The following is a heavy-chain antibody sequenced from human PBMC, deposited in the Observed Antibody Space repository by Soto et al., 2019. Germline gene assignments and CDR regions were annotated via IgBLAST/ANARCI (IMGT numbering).Heavy chain of an antibody. CDR3: AKCMVRGVINLFDY. D-gene: IGHD3-10*01. CDR1: GFTFSSYA. Sequence: AGGSLRLSXAASGFTFSSYAMSWVRQAPGKGLEWVSAISGSGGSTYYADSVKGRFTISRDNSKNTLYLQMNSLRAEDTAVYYCAKCMVRGVINLFDYWGQGTLVTVSS. J-gene: IGHJ4*02. V-gene: IGHV3-23*01. CDR2: ISGSGGST.